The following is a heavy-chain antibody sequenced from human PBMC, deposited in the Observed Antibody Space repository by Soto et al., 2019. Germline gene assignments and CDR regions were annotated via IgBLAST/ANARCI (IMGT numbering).Heavy chain of an antibody. J-gene: IGHJ5*02. Sequence: ASVKVSCKASGYTFTSYYMHWVRQAPGQGLEWMGIINPSGGSTSYAQKFQGRVTMTRDTSTSTVYMELSSLRSEDTAVYYCARLGYCSGGSCYGTNWFDPWGQGTLVTVSS. V-gene: IGHV1-46*01. CDR2: INPSGGST. CDR3: ARLGYCSGGSCYGTNWFDP. D-gene: IGHD2-15*01. CDR1: GYTFTSYY.